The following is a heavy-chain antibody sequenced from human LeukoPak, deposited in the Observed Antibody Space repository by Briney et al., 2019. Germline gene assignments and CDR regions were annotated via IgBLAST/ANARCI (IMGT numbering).Heavy chain of an antibody. J-gene: IGHJ5*02. CDR2: IYTSGST. V-gene: IGHV4-4*07. Sequence: SETLSLTCTVSGSSISSYYWSWIRQPAGKGLEWIGRIYTSGSTNYNPSLKSRVTISVDKSKNQFSLKLSSVTAADTAVYYCARDVKWFGELNWFDPWGQGTLVTVSS. CDR1: GSSISSYY. CDR3: ARDVKWFGELNWFDP. D-gene: IGHD3-10*01.